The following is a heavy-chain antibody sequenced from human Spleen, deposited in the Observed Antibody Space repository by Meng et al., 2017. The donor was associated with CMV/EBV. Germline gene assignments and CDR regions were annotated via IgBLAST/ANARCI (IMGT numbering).Heavy chain of an antibody. CDR1: GYTFTGYY. V-gene: IGHV1-2*02. CDR3: ARDARYCTSTSCYSFWFDS. J-gene: IGHJ5*01. D-gene: IGHD2-2*01. CDR2: INPNSGGT. Sequence: ASVKVSCKASGYTFTGYYMHWVRQAPGQGLEWMGWINPNSGGTNYAQKFQGRVTMTRDTSISTAYMELSRLRSDDTAVYYCARDARYCTSTSCYSFWFDSWGQGTLVTVSS.